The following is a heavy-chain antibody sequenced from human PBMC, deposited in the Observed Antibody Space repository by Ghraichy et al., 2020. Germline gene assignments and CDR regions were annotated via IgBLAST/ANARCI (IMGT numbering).Heavy chain of an antibody. D-gene: IGHD6-6*01. Sequence: GSLRLSCTVSGGSISSSSYYWGWIRQSPGKGLEWIGSIYYSGSTYYNPSLKSRVTISVDTSKNQFSLKLSSVTAADTAVYYCARQTRRIAARPSFLFDYWGQGTLVTVSS. CDR1: GGSISSSSYY. V-gene: IGHV4-39*01. CDR3: ARQTRRIAARPSFLFDY. CDR2: IYYSGST. J-gene: IGHJ4*02.